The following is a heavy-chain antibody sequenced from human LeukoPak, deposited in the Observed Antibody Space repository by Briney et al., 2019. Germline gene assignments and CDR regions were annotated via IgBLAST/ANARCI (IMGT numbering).Heavy chain of an antibody. Sequence: GGSLRLSCAASGFTFSSYGMHWVRQAPGKGLEWVAVISYDGSNKYYADSVKGRFTISRDNSKNTLYLQVNSLRAEDTAVYYCAKDSGKYSSSWYIQGWFDPWGQGTLVTVSS. CDR2: ISYDGSNK. V-gene: IGHV3-30*18. J-gene: IGHJ5*02. D-gene: IGHD6-13*01. CDR3: AKDSGKYSSSWYIQGWFDP. CDR1: GFTFSSYG.